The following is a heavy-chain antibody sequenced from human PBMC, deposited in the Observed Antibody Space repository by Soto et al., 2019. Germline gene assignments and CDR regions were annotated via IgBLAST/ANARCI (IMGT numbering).Heavy chain of an antibody. CDR2: IRERGEGP. J-gene: IGHJ4*02. Sequence: EVQLLESGGGLVQPGGSLRISCAASGFTFISHPMSWLRQAPGKGLEWVSAIRERGEGPYYADSVKGRFTMSRDNSRNTLYLQMNSLRVEDTAVYYCARGRPPYYSGVKYYWTDDYWGQGTLVTVSS. D-gene: IGHD2-15*01. CDR1: GFTFISHP. V-gene: IGHV3-23*01. CDR3: ARGRPPYYSGVKYYWTDDY.